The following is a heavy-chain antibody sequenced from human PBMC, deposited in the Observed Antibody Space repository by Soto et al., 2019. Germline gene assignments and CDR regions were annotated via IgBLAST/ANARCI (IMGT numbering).Heavy chain of an antibody. CDR3: AKVRLLRFSAFDI. CDR2: ISGSGGST. J-gene: IGHJ3*02. CDR1: GFTFSSYA. D-gene: IGHD3-3*01. Sequence: EVQLLESGGGLVQPGGSLRLSCAASGFTFSSYAMSWVRQAPGKGLEWVSAISGSGGSTYYADSAKGRFTISRDNSKYPLYLQMTSLRAEDTAVYYCAKVRLLRFSAFDIWGQGTMVTVSS. V-gene: IGHV3-23*01.